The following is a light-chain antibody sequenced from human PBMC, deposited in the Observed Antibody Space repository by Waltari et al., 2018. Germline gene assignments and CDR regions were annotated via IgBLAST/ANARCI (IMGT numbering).Light chain of an antibody. CDR2: EAS. CDR3: QHYKQRPPIA. CDR1: QSVNSN. V-gene: IGKV3-15*01. J-gene: IGKJ5*01. Sequence: EIVMTQSPATLSVSPGERATLTCRASQSVNSNLAWYQQKPGQATRLFIYEASTRATGGPARFSGSGPGTELTVTISSLQSDDVAVYYCQHYKQRPPIACGQGTRLEI.